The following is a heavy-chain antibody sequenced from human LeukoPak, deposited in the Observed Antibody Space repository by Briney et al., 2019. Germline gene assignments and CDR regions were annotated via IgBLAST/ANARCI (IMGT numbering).Heavy chain of an antibody. D-gene: IGHD3-16*01. Sequence: GGSLRLSCAASGFTFSSYSMNWVRQAPGKGLEWVSSISSSSSYIYYADSVKGRFTISRDNAKNSLYLQMNSLRAEDTAMYYCARVIGGIFDYWGQGTLVTVSS. J-gene: IGHJ4*02. CDR1: GFTFSSYS. CDR2: ISSSSSYI. V-gene: IGHV3-21*01. CDR3: ARVIGGIFDY.